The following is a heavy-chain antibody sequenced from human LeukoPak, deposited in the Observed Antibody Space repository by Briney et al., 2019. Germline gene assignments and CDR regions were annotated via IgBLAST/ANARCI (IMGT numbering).Heavy chain of an antibody. V-gene: IGHV3-23*01. CDR1: GITLSNYG. D-gene: IGHD3-10*01. CDR2: LSGSGGGT. CDR3: AKRGVVIRVILVGFHKEAYYFDS. J-gene: IGHJ4*02. Sequence: GGSLRLSCAVSGITLSNYGMSWVRQAPGKGLEWVAGLSGSGGGTNYADSVKGRFTIFRDNAKNTLYLQMNSLRAEDTAVYFCAKRGVVIRVILVGFHKEAYYFDSWGQGALVTVSS.